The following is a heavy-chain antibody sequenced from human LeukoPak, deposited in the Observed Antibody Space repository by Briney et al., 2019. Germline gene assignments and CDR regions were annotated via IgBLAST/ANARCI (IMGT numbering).Heavy chain of an antibody. V-gene: IGHV3-23*01. J-gene: IGHJ4*02. D-gene: IGHD1-26*01. CDR3: AKDRLGALLYFDS. CDR1: GFTFSSDA. CDR2: ISGSGGST. Sequence: GGSLRLSCAASGFTFSSDAMSWVRQAPGKGLEWVSAISGSGGSTYYADSVKGRFTISRDNSKNTLYLQMNSLRAEDTAVYSCAKDRLGALLYFDSWGQGTLVTVSS.